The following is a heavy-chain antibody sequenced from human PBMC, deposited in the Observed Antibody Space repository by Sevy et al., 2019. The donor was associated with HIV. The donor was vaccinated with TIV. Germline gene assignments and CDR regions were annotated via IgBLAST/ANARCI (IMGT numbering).Heavy chain of an antibody. V-gene: IGHV3-7*01. CDR1: EFTFSNYW. J-gene: IGHJ3*02. CDR3: ARISSYVWGSSHRFDI. D-gene: IGHD3-16*01. CDR2: IKQDGSQK. Sequence: GGSLRLSCVASEFTFSNYWMTWVRQAPGKGLEWVANIKQDGSQKYFVDSVEGRFTISRDNAKNSLFLHLNSLRAEDTAVYYCARISSYVWGSSHRFDIWGQGTMVTVSS.